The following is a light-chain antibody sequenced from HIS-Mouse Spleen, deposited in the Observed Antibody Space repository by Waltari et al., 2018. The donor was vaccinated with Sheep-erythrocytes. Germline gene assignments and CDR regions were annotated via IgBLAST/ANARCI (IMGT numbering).Light chain of an antibody. J-gene: IGLJ3*02. Sequence: QSALTQPPSASGSPGQSVTISCTGTSRDVGGYNYVPWYHQHPGKAPKLMMYEVSKRPSGVPDRFSGSKSGNTASLTVSGLQAEDEADYYCSSYAGSNNWVFGGGTKLTVL. CDR1: SRDVGGYNY. V-gene: IGLV2-8*01. CDR3: SSYAGSNNWV. CDR2: EVS.